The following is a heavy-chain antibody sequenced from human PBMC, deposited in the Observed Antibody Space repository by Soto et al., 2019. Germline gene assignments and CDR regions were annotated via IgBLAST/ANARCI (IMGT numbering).Heavy chain of an antibody. CDR2: ISSSSSYI. CDR1: GFTFSSYS. D-gene: IGHD2-2*01. J-gene: IGHJ5*02. V-gene: IGHV3-21*01. CDR3: ARERGSTSRDRRSFDP. Sequence: EVQLVESGGGLVKPGGSLRLSCAASGFTFSSYSMNWVRQAPGKGLEWVSSISSSSSYIYYADSVKGRCTISRDNAKNSLYLQMNSLRAEDTAVYYCARERGSTSRDRRSFDPWGQGTLVTVSS.